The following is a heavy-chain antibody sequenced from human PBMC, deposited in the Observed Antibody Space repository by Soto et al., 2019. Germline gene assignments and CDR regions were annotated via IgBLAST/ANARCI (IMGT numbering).Heavy chain of an antibody. CDR2: ISYDGSNK. CDR3: AKLSGGGLGELSLWLRDAFDI. CDR1: GFTFSSYV. Sequence: PGGSLRLSCAASGFTFSSYVMHWVRQSPGKGLEWVAVISYDGSNKYHADSVKGRFTISRDNSKNTLYLQMNSLRAEDTAVYYCAKLSGGGLGELSLWLRDAFDIWGQGTMVTVSS. D-gene: IGHD3-16*02. V-gene: IGHV3-30*18. J-gene: IGHJ3*02.